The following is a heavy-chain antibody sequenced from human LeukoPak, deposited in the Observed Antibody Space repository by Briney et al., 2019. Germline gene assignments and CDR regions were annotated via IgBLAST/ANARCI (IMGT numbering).Heavy chain of an antibody. V-gene: IGHV3-64*01. CDR3: ARVYELREEDYYYYYMDV. CDR1: GFTFSSYA. J-gene: IGHJ6*03. D-gene: IGHD5/OR15-5a*01. Sequence: TGGSLRLSCAASGFTFSSYAMHWVRQAPGKVLEYVSAISSNGGSTYYANSVKGRFTISRDNAKNSLYLQMNSLRAEDTALYYCARVYELREEDYYYYYMDVWGKGTTVTVSS. CDR2: ISSNGGST.